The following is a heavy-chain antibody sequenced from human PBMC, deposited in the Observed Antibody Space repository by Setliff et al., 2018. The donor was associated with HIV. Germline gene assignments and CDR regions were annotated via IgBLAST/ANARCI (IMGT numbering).Heavy chain of an antibody. D-gene: IGHD3-22*01. CDR3: AKDSEPYYYDSSGPYRN. V-gene: IGHV3-23*01. CDR1: GFTFSSYA. J-gene: IGHJ4*02. CDR2: ISSSGGST. Sequence: GSLRLSCAASGFTFSSYAMSWVRQAPGKGLEWVSAISSSGGSTYYADSVKGRFTISRDNSKNTLYLQMNSLRAEDTAVYYCAKDSEPYYYDSSGPYRNWGQGTLVTVSS.